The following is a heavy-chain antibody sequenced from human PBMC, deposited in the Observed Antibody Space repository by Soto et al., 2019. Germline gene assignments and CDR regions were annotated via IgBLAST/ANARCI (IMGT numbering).Heavy chain of an antibody. CDR2: INAGNGST. V-gene: IGHV1-3*01. CDR1: GYTFTSFA. Sequence: ASVKVSCKASGYTFTSFAMHWVRQAPGQRLEWMGWINAGNGSTKYSQKFQGRVTITRDTSASTAYMELSSLRSEDTAVYYCARPPFSYYSGSWFDPRGQGTLVTVSS. CDR3: ARPPFSYYSGSWFDP. J-gene: IGHJ5*02. D-gene: IGHD3-10*01.